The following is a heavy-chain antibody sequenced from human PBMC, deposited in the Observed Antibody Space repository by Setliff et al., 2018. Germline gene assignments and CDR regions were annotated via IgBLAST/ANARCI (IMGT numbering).Heavy chain of an antibody. CDR3: ARIGHFDFWRGFGVGAFDL. D-gene: IGHD3-3*01. Sequence: LSLTCSVSGASVRNVNYYWGWIRQPPGKGLEWVASIYYSGKTYSNPSFKSRVTMSLDKSKNQFSLKLASVTAADTALYYCARIGHFDFWRGFGVGAFDLWGHGSVVTVSS. V-gene: IGHV4-39*01. J-gene: IGHJ3*01. CDR1: GASVRNVNYY. CDR2: IYYSGKT.